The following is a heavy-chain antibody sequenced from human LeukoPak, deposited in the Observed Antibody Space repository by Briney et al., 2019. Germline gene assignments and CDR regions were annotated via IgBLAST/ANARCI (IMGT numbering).Heavy chain of an antibody. Sequence: ASVKVSCKASGYTFTNYGISWVRQAPGQGLEWMGWISAYNGNTNYAQKLQGRVTMTTDTSTSTAYMELRSLRSDDTAVYYCASTSPVRGVTPFDYWGQGTLVTVSS. CDR2: ISAYNGNT. CDR3: ASTSPVRGVTPFDY. J-gene: IGHJ4*02. CDR1: GYTFTNYG. V-gene: IGHV1-18*01. D-gene: IGHD3-10*02.